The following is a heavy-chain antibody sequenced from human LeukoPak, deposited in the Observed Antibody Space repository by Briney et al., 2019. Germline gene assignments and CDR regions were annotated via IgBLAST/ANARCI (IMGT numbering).Heavy chain of an antibody. CDR3: VRDRGEFSYSHDY. CDR1: GASISSNW. Sequence: SETLSLTCAVSGASISSNWWNWVCQPPGKGLEWIGEIHHSGSANYNPSLKSRVTISLDTSENHFSLRLSSVTAADTAVYYCVRDRGEFSYSHDYWGQGTLVTVSS. V-gene: IGHV4-4*02. CDR2: IHHSGSA. J-gene: IGHJ4*02. D-gene: IGHD1-26*01.